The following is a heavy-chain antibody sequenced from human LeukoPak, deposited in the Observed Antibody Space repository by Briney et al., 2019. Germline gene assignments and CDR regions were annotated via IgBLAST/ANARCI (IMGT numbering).Heavy chain of an antibody. D-gene: IGHD2-15*01. CDR1: GFTVSSNY. Sequence: GGSLRLSCAASGFTVSSNYMSWVRQAPGKGLEWISVIYGGGTTYYADSVKGRFTISRDNSKNTLYLQMNSLRAEDTAVYYCARAIQFGGYLDFWGQGTLVTVSS. CDR3: ARAIQFGGYLDF. V-gene: IGHV3-53*01. CDR2: IYGGGTT. J-gene: IGHJ4*02.